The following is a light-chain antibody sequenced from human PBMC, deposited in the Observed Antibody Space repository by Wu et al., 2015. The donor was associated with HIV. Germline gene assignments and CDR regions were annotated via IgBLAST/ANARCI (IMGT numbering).Light chain of an antibody. J-gene: IGKJ1*01. V-gene: IGKV1-6*02. Sequence: AIQMTQFPSSLSPSVGDRVTITCRASQGIRNDVSWFQKKPGKAPKLLIYGATTLQSGVPSRFRGSGYGTSFSLIINGLQPEDSATYYCLQDFNLWTFG. CDR1: QGIRND. CDR3: LQDFNLWT. CDR2: GAT.